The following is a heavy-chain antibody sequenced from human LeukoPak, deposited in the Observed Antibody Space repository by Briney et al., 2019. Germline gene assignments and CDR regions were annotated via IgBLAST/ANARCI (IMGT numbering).Heavy chain of an antibody. V-gene: IGHV1-2*02. D-gene: IGHD3-3*01. CDR2: INPDTGAT. CDR3: ARVRFGLGPFDY. Sequence: ASVKVSCKASGYTFTAYYMHWVRQAPGQGLEWMGWINPDTGATDYSQIFQGRVTMTRDTSISTAYMELTRLTSDDTAVYYCARVRFGLGPFDYWGEGTLVTVSS. J-gene: IGHJ4*02. CDR1: GYTFTAYY.